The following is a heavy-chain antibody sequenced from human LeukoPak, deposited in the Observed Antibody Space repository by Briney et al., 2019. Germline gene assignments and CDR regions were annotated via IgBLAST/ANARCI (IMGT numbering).Heavy chain of an antibody. CDR3: GRDTGGDYVWGSYRYYFDY. D-gene: IGHD3-16*02. V-gene: IGHV3-11*01. CDR1: GFTFSDYY. J-gene: IGHJ4*02. CDR2: ISSSGSTI. Sequence: PGGSLRLSCAASGFTFSDYYMSWIRQAPGKGLEWVSYISSSGSTIYYADSVKGRFTISRDNAKNSLYLQMNSPRAEDTAVYYCGRDTGGDYVWGSYRYYFDYWGQGTLVTVSS.